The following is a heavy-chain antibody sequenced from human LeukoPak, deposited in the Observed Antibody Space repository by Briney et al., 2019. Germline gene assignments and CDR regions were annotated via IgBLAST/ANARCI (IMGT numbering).Heavy chain of an antibody. J-gene: IGHJ4*02. CDR3: ARDFDAYCSGGSCYSAGHYFDY. D-gene: IGHD2-15*01. Sequence: ASVKVSCKASGYSFTTYAMNWVRQAPGQGLEWMGWINTNTGNPTYAQGFTGRFVFSLDTSVSTAYLQISSLKAEDTAVYYCARDFDAYCSGGSCYSAGHYFDYWGQGTLVTVSS. V-gene: IGHV7-4-1*02. CDR2: INTNTGNP. CDR1: GYSFTTYA.